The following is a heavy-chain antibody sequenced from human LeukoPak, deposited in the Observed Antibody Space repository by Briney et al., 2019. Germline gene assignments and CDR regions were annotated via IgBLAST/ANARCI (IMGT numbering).Heavy chain of an antibody. Sequence: ASVKVSCKASGYTFTSYGISWVRQAPGQGLEWMGWISAYNGNTNYAQKLQGRVTMTTDTSTSTAYMELSSLRSDDTAVYYCARDGGITMIVVSSREFDYWGQGTLVTVSS. V-gene: IGHV1-18*01. D-gene: IGHD3-22*01. CDR2: ISAYNGNT. J-gene: IGHJ4*02. CDR1: GYTFTSYG. CDR3: ARDGGITMIVVSSREFDY.